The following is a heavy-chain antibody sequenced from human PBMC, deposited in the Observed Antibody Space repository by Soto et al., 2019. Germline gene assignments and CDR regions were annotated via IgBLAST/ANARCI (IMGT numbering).Heavy chain of an antibody. J-gene: IGHJ5*02. V-gene: IGHV4-39*01. CDR1: GGSISSSSSY. CDR2: MSYSGST. CDR3: ARQSKVTIFGVVIHNWFDP. Sequence: SETLSLTCTVSGGSISSSSSYWGWIRQPPGKGLEWIGSMSYSGSTYHNPSLKSRVTMSVDTSKNQFSLKLSSVTAADTAVYYCARQSKVTIFGVVIHNWFDPWGQGTLVTVSS. D-gene: IGHD3-3*01.